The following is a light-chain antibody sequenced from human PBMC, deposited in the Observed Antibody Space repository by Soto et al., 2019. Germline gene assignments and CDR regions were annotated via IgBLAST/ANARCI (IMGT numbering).Light chain of an antibody. CDR2: GAS. V-gene: IGKV3-20*01. Sequence: EIALTQSPGTLSLSPGERATLSCRASQSVSSSYLAWYQQKPGQAPRLLIYGASSRATGIPDRFSGSGSGTDFTLTISRLEPEDFAVYYCQQYGSSFGPGTKVDIQ. CDR1: QSVSSSY. J-gene: IGKJ3*01. CDR3: QQYGSS.